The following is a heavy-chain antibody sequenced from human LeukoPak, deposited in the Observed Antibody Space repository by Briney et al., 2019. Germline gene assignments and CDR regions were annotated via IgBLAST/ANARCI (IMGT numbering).Heavy chain of an antibody. CDR2: FDVEAGDT. D-gene: IGHD3-22*01. Sequence: GASVKVSCKVSGNRLTELSVHWVRQAPGKGLEWMGGFDVEAGDTKYAQNFQGRVTMTEDTSTDTAYMELSSLRSEDTAVYYCATDPTYYFDGSGYYHVDHWGQGTLVTVSS. CDR3: ATDPTYYFDGSGYYHVDH. V-gene: IGHV1-24*01. CDR1: GNRLTELS. J-gene: IGHJ1*01.